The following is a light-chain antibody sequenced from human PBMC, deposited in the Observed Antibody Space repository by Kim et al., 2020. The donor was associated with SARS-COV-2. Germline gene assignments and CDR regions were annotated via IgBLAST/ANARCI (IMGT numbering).Light chain of an antibody. CDR2: EDY. CDR1: SGNSASNF. V-gene: IGLV6-57*01. CDR3: QSYDATNQV. J-gene: IGLJ3*02. Sequence: GKTVTISCTRSSGNSASNFVQWYQQRPGSSPTIVSYEDYQRPSGVPDRFAGSIDRSANSASLTISGLKTEDEADYYCQSYDATNQVFGGGTQLTVL.